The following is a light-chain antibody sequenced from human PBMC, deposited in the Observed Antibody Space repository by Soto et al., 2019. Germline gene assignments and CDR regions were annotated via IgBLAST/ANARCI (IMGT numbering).Light chain of an antibody. CDR3: QQYYSYPPCT. CDR1: QTISSW. CDR2: KAS. J-gene: IGKJ1*01. Sequence: DIQRTQSPSTLSGSVGDRVTITCRASQTISSWLAWYQQKPWKAPKLMIYKASTLKSGVPSRFSGSGSGTDFTLTISCLQSEDFATYYCQQYYSYPPCTFGQGTKLDIK. V-gene: IGKV1-5*03.